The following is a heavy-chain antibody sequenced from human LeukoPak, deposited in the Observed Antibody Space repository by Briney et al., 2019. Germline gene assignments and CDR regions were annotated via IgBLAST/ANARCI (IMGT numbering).Heavy chain of an antibody. V-gene: IGHV3-74*01. CDR3: ARGPNSNWSGLDF. CDR2: ISPTGSTT. CDR1: GFSFSGHW. D-gene: IGHD6-6*01. J-gene: IGHJ4*02. Sequence: GGSLRLSCTASGFSFSGHWMHWARQPPGKGLVWVSRISPTGSTTNYADSVKGRFTVSRDSAKNTLYLQVNNLRAEDTAVYYCARGPNSNWSGLDFWGQGTLLTVSS.